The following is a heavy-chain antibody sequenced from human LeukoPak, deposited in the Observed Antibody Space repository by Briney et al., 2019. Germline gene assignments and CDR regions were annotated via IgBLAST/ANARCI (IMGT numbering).Heavy chain of an antibody. V-gene: IGHV1-46*01. CDR3: ARGGHDYGDYGLNEARSWFDP. D-gene: IGHD4-17*01. Sequence: ASVKVSCKASGYTFTSYYMHWVRQAPGQGLEWMGIINPSGGSTSYAQKFQGRVTMTRDTSTSTVYMELSSLRSEDTAVYYCARGGHDYGDYGLNEARSWFDPWGQGTLVTVSS. CDR1: GYTFTSYY. CDR2: INPSGGST. J-gene: IGHJ5*02.